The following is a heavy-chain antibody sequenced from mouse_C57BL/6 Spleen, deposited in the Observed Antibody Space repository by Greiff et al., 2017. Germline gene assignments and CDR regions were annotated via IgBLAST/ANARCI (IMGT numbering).Heavy chain of an antibody. V-gene: IGHV3-1*01. CDR1: GYSITSGYD. D-gene: IGHD1-1*01. Sequence: VQLQQSGPGMVKPSQSLSLTCTVTGYSITSGYDWHWIRHFPGNKLEWMGYISYSGSTNYNPSLKSRLSITHDTSKNQFFLKLNSVTTEDTATYYCAREGNYYGSSGGFAYWGQGTLVTVSA. J-gene: IGHJ3*01. CDR3: AREGNYYGSSGGFAY. CDR2: ISYSGST.